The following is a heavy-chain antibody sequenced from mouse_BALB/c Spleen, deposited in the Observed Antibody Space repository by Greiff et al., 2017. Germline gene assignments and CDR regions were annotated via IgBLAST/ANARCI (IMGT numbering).Heavy chain of an antibody. CDR3: ARTTAYAMDY. CDR1: GFTFSSDA. CDR2: ISSGGSYT. J-gene: IGHJ4*01. D-gene: IGHD1-2*01. V-gene: IGHV5-9-4*01. Sequence: EVQRVESGGGLVKPGGSLKLSCAASGFTFSSDAMSWVRQSPEKRLEWVAEISSGGSYTYYPDTVTGRFTISRDNAKNTLYLEMSSLRSEDTAMYYCARTTAYAMDYWGQGTSVTVSS.